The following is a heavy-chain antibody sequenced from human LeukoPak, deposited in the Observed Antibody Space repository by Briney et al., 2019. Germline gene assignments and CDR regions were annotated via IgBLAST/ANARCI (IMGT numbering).Heavy chain of an antibody. CDR2: INHSGST. V-gene: IGHV4-34*01. J-gene: IGHJ4*02. CDR1: GGSFSGYY. D-gene: IGHD3-9*01. CDR3: ASNWLFPKYYFDY. Sequence: PSETLSLTCAVYGGSFSGYYWSWIRQPPGKGLEWIGEINHSGSTNYNPSLKSRVTISVDTSKNQFSLKLSSVTAADTAVYYCASNWLFPKYYFDYWGQGTLVTVSS.